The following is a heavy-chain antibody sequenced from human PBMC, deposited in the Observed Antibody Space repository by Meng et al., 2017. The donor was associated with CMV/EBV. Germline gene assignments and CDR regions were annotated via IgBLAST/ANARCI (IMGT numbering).Heavy chain of an antibody. Sequence: LKQSGPALVKPSQTLQLTCTSPGFSLRTSGVGVGWIRQPPGKALEWLALIYWDDDKRYSPSLKSRLTITKDTSKNQVVLTMINMDPVDTATYYCAHLDTAKLHIDYWGQGTLVTVSS. CDR3: AHLDTAKLHIDY. CDR1: GFSLRTSGVG. V-gene: IGHV2-5*02. CDR2: IYWDDDK. J-gene: IGHJ4*02. D-gene: IGHD5-18*01.